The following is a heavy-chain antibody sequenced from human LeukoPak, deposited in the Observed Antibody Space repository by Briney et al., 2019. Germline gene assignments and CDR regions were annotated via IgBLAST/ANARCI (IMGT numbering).Heavy chain of an antibody. CDR1: GFTFSNYA. V-gene: IGHV3-23*01. J-gene: IGHJ4*02. CDR3: AKDRSSSTSCQNY. D-gene: IGHD2-2*01. Sequence: GSLRLSCAASGFTFSNYAMSWVRQAPGKGLEWVSAISGSGGSTYYADSVKGRFTISRDNSKNTLYLQMNSLRAEDTAVYYCAKDRSSSTSCQNYWGQGTLVTVSS. CDR2: ISGSGGST.